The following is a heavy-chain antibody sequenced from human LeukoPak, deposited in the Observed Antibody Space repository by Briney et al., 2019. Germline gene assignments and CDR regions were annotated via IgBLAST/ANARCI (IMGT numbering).Heavy chain of an antibody. CDR2: IFHTAHT. CDR1: GGSISSGDYP. D-gene: IGHD3-10*01. J-gene: IGHJ4*02. Sequence: SETLSLTCAVSGGSISSGDYPWSWIRQPPGKGLEWIGYIFHTAHTSYNPSLKSRVTISVDMSKNHLSLKLSSVTAADTAVYYCARGFYGSGSQFDYWGQGTLVTVSS. V-gene: IGHV4-30-2*01. CDR3: ARGFYGSGSQFDY.